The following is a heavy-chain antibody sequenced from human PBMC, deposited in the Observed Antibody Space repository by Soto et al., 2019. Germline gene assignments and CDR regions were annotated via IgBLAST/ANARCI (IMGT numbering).Heavy chain of an antibody. D-gene: IGHD3-22*01. CDR2: IIPIFGTA. Sequence: SLKVSCKAPGHTFTGYYMRWVRQSPGQGLEWMGGIIPIFGTANYAQKFQGRVTITADESTSTAYMELSSLRSEDTAVYYCAANYYDSSDYYYGMDVWGQGTTVTVSS. CDR1: GHTFTGYY. CDR3: AANYYDSSDYYYGMDV. V-gene: IGHV1-69*13. J-gene: IGHJ6*02.